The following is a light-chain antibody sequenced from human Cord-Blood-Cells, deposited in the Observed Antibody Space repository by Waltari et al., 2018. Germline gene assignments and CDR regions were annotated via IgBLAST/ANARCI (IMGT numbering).Light chain of an antibody. Sequence: QSALTPPASVSGSPGQSITIPCTGTSSDVGGYNYVSWYQQHPGKAPKLMIYEVSNRPSGVSNRFSGSKSGNTASLTISGLQAEDEADYYCSSYTSSSTHWVFGGGTKLTVL. CDR2: EVS. CDR3: SSYTSSSTHWV. J-gene: IGLJ3*02. CDR1: SSDVGGYNY. V-gene: IGLV2-14*01.